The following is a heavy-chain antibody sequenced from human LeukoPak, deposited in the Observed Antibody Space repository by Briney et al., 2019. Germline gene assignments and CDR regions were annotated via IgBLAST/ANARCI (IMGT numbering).Heavy chain of an antibody. Sequence: SETLSLTCTVSGGSISSYYWSWIRQAAGKGLEWIGRIYTSGSTNYNPSLKSRVTMSVDTSKNQFSLKLSSVTAADTAVYYCARDSMAIGIVGATTPSGNWFDPWGQGTLVTVSS. CDR3: ARDSMAIGIVGATTPSGNWFDP. CDR2: IYTSGST. D-gene: IGHD1-26*01. CDR1: GGSISSYY. V-gene: IGHV4-4*07. J-gene: IGHJ5*02.